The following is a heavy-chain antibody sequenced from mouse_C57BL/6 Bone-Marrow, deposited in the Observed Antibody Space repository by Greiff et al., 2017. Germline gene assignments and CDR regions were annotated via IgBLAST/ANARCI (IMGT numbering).Heavy chain of an antibody. V-gene: IGHV1-74*01. D-gene: IGHD1-1*01. CDR1: GYTFTSYW. CDR2: IHPSDSDT. Sequence: QVQLKQPGAELVKPGASVKVSCKASGYTFTSYWMHWVKQRPGQGLEWIGRIHPSDSDTNYNQKFKGKATLTVDKSSSTAYMQLSSLTSEDSAVYYCAYYGSRDWFAYWGQGTLVTVSA. J-gene: IGHJ3*01. CDR3: AYYGSRDWFAY.